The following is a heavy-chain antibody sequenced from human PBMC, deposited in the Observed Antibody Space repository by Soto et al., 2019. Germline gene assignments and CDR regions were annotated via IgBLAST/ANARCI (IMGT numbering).Heavy chain of an antibody. CDR3: ARDGDGDIPLDH. J-gene: IGHJ4*02. CDR1: GFTLSNYW. CDR2: INNDGSTT. Sequence: VQLVESGGGLVQPGGSLRLSCAASGFTLSNYWMSWVRQAPGKGLVWVSRINNDGSTTRDADSVKGRFTISRDNAKNTLYLQMNSLRAEDTAVYYCARDGDGDIPLDHWGRGALVTVSS. V-gene: IGHV3-74*01.